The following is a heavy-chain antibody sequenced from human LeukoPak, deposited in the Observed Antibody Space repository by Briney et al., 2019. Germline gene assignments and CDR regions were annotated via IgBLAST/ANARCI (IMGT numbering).Heavy chain of an antibody. CDR1: GGTFSSYA. CDR2: IIHIFGTA. J-gene: IGHJ6*03. CDR3: ARGGVTTPPYYYMDV. D-gene: IGHD4-11*01. Sequence: ASVKVSCKASGGTFSSYAISWVRQAPGQGLEWMGGIIHIFGTANYAQKFQGRVTITTDESTSTAYMELSSLRSEDTAVYYCARGGVTTPPYYYMDVWGKGTTVTVSS. V-gene: IGHV1-69*05.